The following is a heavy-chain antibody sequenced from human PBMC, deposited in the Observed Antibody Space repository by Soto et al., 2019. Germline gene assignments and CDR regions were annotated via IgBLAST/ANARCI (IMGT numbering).Heavy chain of an antibody. Sequence: SETLSLTCTVSGGSISGGGYYWSWIRQHPGKGLEWIWYIYYSGSTYYNPSLKSRVTISVDTSKNQFSLKLSSVTAADTAVYYCARVDGDSSYYFDYWRQGTLVTVSS. CDR2: IYYSGST. V-gene: IGHV4-31*03. CDR1: GGSISGGGYY. CDR3: ARVDGDSSYYFDY. D-gene: IGHD4-17*01. J-gene: IGHJ4*02.